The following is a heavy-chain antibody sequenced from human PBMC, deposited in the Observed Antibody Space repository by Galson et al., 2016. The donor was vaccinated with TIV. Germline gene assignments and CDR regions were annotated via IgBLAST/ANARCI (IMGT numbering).Heavy chain of an antibody. V-gene: IGHV1-69*02. J-gene: IGHJ1*01. CDR2: IIPLLGIG. CDR3: AIYDSSGYYSAEFFQQ. CDR1: GGTLSRFT. Sequence: SVKVSCKASGGTLSRFTVSWVRQAPGQGLEWMGRIIPLLGIGNHAQKFQNRVAITADRSPSAAYMELSSLKSEDTAVYYCAIYDSSGYYSAEFFQQWGQGTLLIVSS. D-gene: IGHD3-22*01.